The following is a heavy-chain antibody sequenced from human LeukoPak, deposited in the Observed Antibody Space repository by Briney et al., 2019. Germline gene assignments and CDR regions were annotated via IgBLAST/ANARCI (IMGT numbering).Heavy chain of an antibody. V-gene: IGHV3-23*01. CDR2: ISPSGGIT. CDR1: GFTFSSHG. J-gene: IGHJ6*03. Sequence: PGGSLRLSCAASGFTFSSHGMNWVRQAPGKGLEWVSGISPSGGITYYTDSVKGRFTISRDNSKNTQSLQMNSLRTEDMALYYCAKGGGGRLIYYYYMDVWGKGTTVTVSS. D-gene: IGHD3-16*01. CDR3: AKGGGGRLIYYYYMDV.